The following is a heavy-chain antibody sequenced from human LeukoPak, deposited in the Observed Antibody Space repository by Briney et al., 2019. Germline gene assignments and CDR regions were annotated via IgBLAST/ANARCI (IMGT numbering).Heavy chain of an antibody. J-gene: IGHJ4*02. CDR2: MNPNSGNT. CDR1: GYTLTSYD. V-gene: IGHV1-8*03. D-gene: IGHD5-24*01. Sequence: GASVKVSCKASGYTLTSYDINWVRQATGQGLEWMGWMNPNSGNTGYAQKFQGRVTITRNTSISTAYMELSSLRSEDTAVYYCARVAEDGYKSGFDYWGQGTLVTVSS. CDR3: ARVAEDGYKSGFDY.